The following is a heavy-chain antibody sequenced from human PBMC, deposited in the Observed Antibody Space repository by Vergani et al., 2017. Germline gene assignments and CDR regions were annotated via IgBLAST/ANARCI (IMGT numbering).Heavy chain of an antibody. V-gene: IGHV3-9*01. Sequence: EVQLVESGGGLVQPGRSLRLSCAASGFTFDDYAMHWVRQAPGKGLEWVSGISWNSGSIGYADSVKGRFTISRDNAKNSVYLQMNSLRAEDTALYYCAKSRSTHYYYYYMDVWGKGTTVTVSS. CDR2: ISWNSGSI. D-gene: IGHD2-15*01. CDR3: AKSRSTHYYYYYMDV. CDR1: GFTFDDYA. J-gene: IGHJ6*03.